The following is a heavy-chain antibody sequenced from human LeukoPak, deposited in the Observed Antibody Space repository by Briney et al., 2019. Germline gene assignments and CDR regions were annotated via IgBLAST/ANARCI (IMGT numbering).Heavy chain of an antibody. CDR3: AISTVTTSVFDY. D-gene: IGHD4-17*01. CDR1: GFTFSSYG. V-gene: IGHV3-30*03. J-gene: IGHJ4*02. Sequence: QTGGSLRLSCAASGFTFSSYGMHWVRQAPGKGLEWVAVISYDGSNKYYADSVKGRFTISRDNSKNTLYLQMNSLRAEDTAVYYCAISTVTTSVFDYWGQGTLVTVSS. CDR2: ISYDGSNK.